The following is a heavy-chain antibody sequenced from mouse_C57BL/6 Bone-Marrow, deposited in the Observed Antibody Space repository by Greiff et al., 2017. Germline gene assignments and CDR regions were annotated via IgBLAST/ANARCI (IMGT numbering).Heavy chain of an antibody. Sequence: QVHVKQSGPELVKPGASVKISCKASGYSFTSYYIHWVKQRPGQGLEWIGWIYPGSGNTKYNEKFKGKATLTADTSSSTAYMQLSSLTSEDSAVYYCARLVHYFDYWGQGTTLTVSA. CDR2: IYPGSGNT. CDR3: ARLVHYFDY. V-gene: IGHV1-66*01. CDR1: GYSFTSYY. J-gene: IGHJ2*01.